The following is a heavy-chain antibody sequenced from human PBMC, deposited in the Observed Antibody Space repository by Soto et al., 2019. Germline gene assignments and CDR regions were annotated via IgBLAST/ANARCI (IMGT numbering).Heavy chain of an antibody. J-gene: IGHJ4*02. V-gene: IGHV1-69*10. Sequence: GASVKVSCKASGTTFSSYVFNWVLQAPGQGLEWMGWIIPVLGTINYAQKFQGRVTITADKSTSTVYMDLSSLRSEDTAVYYCARGTLFCGGDCYFDHWGLGALVTVSS. D-gene: IGHD2-21*02. CDR2: IIPVLGTI. CDR1: GTTFSSYV. CDR3: ARGTLFCGGDCYFDH.